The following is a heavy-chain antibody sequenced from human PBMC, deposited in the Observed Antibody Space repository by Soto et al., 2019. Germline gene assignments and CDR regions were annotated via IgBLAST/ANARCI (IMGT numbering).Heavy chain of an antibody. J-gene: IGHJ5*02. V-gene: IGHV3-23*01. CDR1: GFTFSSYA. D-gene: IGHD2-2*01. CDR2: ISGSGGST. CDR3: AKDYIVVVPAARTNWFDP. Sequence: GGSLRLSCAASGFTFSSYAMSWVRQAPGKGLEWVSAISGSGGSTYYADSVKGRFTISRDNSKNTLYLQMNSLRAEDTAVYYCAKDYIVVVPAARTNWFDPWGQGTLVTVSS.